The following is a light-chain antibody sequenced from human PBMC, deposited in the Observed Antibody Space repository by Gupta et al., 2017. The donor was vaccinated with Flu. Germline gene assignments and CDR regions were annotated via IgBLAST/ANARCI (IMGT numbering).Light chain of an antibody. J-gene: IGLJ3*02. Sequence: DLTQPASVPVSPGQTATITCSGDVLATHHAYWYQQKPVQAPLLVVVKDTERPSGIPERFSGSTSETTVTFTIKSVQAEDDAYYYCPSLVTRATVVFGGGTKLTVL. CDR2: KDT. V-gene: IGLV3-25*02. CDR1: VLATHH. CDR3: PSLVTRATVV.